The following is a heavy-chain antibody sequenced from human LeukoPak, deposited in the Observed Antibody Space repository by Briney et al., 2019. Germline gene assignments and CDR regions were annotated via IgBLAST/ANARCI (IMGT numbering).Heavy chain of an antibody. J-gene: IGHJ4*02. CDR2: IYYSGST. D-gene: IGHD3-22*01. CDR1: GGSISSYY. CDR3: ARSDSYYDSSGYSFNFDY. Sequence: SETLSLTCTASGGSISSYYWSWIRQPPGKGLEWIGYIYYSGSTNYNPSLKSRVTISVDTSKNQFSLKLSSVTAADTAVYYCARSDSYYDSSGYSFNFDYWGQGTLVTVSS. V-gene: IGHV4-59*01.